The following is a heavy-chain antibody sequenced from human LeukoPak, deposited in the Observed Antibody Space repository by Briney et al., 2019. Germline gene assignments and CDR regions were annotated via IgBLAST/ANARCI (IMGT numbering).Heavy chain of an antibody. Sequence: PGGSLRLSCAASGFTFGTYEMNWVRQAPGKGLEWVSYISTSGSTIYYADSVKGRFTISRDNAKNSLYLQMNGLRAEDTAVYYCARDDSVYYYYGMDVWGQGTTVTVSS. D-gene: IGHD3-22*01. V-gene: IGHV3-48*03. CDR2: ISTSGSTI. J-gene: IGHJ6*02. CDR3: ARDDSVYYYYGMDV. CDR1: GFTFGTYE.